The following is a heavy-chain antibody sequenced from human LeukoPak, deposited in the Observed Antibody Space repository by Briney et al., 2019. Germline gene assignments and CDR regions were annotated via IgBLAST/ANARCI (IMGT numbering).Heavy chain of an antibody. CDR2: LYTGGGT. CDR3: TRSGYRHPYHFDS. CDR1: GFSVRTTY. Sequence: GGSLRLSCAASGFSVRTTYMSWVRQAPGKRLEWVSVLYTGGGTDHADSVKGRFTISRDNCKNTLSLQMNSLRVEDTAIYYCTRSGYRHPYHFDSWGQGTLVIVSS. D-gene: IGHD3-22*01. J-gene: IGHJ4*02. V-gene: IGHV3-53*01.